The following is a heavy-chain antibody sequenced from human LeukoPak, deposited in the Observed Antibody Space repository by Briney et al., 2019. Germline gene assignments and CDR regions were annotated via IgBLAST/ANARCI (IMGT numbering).Heavy chain of an antibody. CDR1: GFTFSTYG. CDR3: AREVTNDAFDI. Sequence: GGSLRLSCAASGFTFSTYGMHWVSQAPGKGMEWVAFIWYDGSNKHYTDSVKVRFTISRDNSKNTLFLQMNSLRAEDTAVYYCAREVTNDAFDIWGQGTKVTVSS. D-gene: IGHD4-17*01. V-gene: IGHV3-33*01. CDR2: IWYDGSNK. J-gene: IGHJ3*02.